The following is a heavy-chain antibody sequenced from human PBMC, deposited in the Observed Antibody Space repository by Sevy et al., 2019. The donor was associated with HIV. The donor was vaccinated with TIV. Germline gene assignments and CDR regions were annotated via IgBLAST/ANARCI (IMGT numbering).Heavy chain of an antibody. V-gene: IGHV3-7*01. J-gene: IGHJ4*02. CDR2: IKQDGSEK. CDR3: ASEGSGSYGYYFDY. CDR1: GFTFSSYW. D-gene: IGHD3-10*01. Sequence: GESLKIPCAASGFTFSSYWMSWVRQAPGKGLEWVANIKQDGSEKYYVDSVKGRFTISRDNAKNSLYLQMNSLRAEDTAVYYCASEGSGSYGYYFDYWGQGTLVTVSS.